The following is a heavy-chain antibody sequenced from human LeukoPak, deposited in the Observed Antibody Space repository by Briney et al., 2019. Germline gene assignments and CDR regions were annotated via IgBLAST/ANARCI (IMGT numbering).Heavy chain of an antibody. CDR3: ARAIGKSEGY. J-gene: IGHJ4*02. CDR2: INHSGST. D-gene: IGHD4-23*01. CDR1: GGSFSGYY. Sequence: SETLSLTCAVYGGSFSGYYWSWIRQPPGKGLEWIGEINHSGSTNYNPSLKSRVTISVDTSKNQFSLKLSSVTAADTAVYYCARAIGKSEGYWGQGTLVTVSS. V-gene: IGHV4-34*01.